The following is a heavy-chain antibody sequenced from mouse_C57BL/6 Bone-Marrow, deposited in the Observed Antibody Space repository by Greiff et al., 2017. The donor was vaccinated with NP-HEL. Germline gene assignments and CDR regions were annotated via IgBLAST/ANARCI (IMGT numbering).Heavy chain of an antibody. J-gene: IGHJ1*03. V-gene: IGHV5-2*01. CDR3: ARQGHYYGSSYGYFDV. CDR1: EYEFPSHD. CDR2: INSDGGST. Sequence: VQLKESGGGLVQPGESLKLSCESNEYEFPSHDMSWVRKTPEKRLELVAAINSDGGSTYYPDTMERRFIISRDNTKKTLYLQMSSLRSEDTALYYCARQGHYYGSSYGYFDVWGTGTTVTVSS. D-gene: IGHD1-1*01.